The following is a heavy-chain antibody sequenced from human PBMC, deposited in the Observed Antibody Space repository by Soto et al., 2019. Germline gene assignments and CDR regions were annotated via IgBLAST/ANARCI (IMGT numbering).Heavy chain of an antibody. J-gene: IGHJ4*02. Sequence: EVHLVESGGVVVQPGGSLRLSCAASGFTFHGYTMYWVRQRPGKGLEWVSLIRWDGSSTYYGDSVKGRFTISRDNNKDSLFLQMSSLTTEDTALYYCVKDMAYGGDSGPFDSWGQGTLVTVSS. CDR3: VKDMAYGGDSGPFDS. D-gene: IGHD2-21*02. CDR1: GFTFHGYT. V-gene: IGHV3-43*01. CDR2: IRWDGSST.